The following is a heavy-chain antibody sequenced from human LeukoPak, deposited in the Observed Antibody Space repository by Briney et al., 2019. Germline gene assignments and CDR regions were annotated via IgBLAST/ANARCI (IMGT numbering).Heavy chain of an antibody. CDR1: GYTLTELS. CDR2: FDPEEGET. Sequence: GASVKVSCKVSGYTLTELSMHWVRQAPGKGLEWMGGFDPEEGETIYAQKFQGRVTMTEDTSTDTAYMEMNSLRSEDTAVYYCATLSGDFWSGSSWFDPWGQGTLVTVSS. J-gene: IGHJ5*02. CDR3: ATLSGDFWSGSSWFDP. V-gene: IGHV1-24*01. D-gene: IGHD3-3*01.